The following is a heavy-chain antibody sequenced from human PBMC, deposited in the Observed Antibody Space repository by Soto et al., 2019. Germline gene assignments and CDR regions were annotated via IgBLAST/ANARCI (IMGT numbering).Heavy chain of an antibody. CDR3: ARLQYPYYYYGMAV. V-gene: IGHV2-26*01. CDR1: GFSLSNARMG. Sequence: QVTLKESGPVLVKPTETLTLTCTVSGFSLSNARMGVSWIRQPPGKALEWLAHIFSNDEKSYSTTRKSRLTISKDTSKSQVVLTMTNMDPVDTATYYCARLQYPYYYYGMAVWGQGTTVTVSS. J-gene: IGHJ6*02. CDR2: IFSNDEK. D-gene: IGHD6-6*01.